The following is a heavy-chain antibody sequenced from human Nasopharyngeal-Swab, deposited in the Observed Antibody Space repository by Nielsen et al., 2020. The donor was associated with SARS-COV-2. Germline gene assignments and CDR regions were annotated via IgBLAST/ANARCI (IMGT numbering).Heavy chain of an antibody. D-gene: IGHD6-13*01. CDR3: ARYSSSWGFFDF. CDR1: GFTFSSYW. CDR2: INSDGSST. V-gene: IGHV3-74*01. J-gene: IGHJ4*02. Sequence: GESLKISCAASGFTFSSYWMHWVRQAPGKGLVWVSRINSDGSSTSYADSVKGRFTISRDNAKKTPYLQMNSLRAEDTAVYYCARYSSSWGFFDFWGQGTLVTFSS.